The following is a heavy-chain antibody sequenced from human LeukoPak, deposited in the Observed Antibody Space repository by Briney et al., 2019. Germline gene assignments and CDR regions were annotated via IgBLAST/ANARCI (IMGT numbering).Heavy chain of an antibody. V-gene: IGHV3-30-3*01. J-gene: IGHJ4*02. CDR3: AKDDYDFWSGYPDY. D-gene: IGHD3-3*01. CDR1: GFTFSSYA. Sequence: PGRSLRLSCAASGFTFSSYAMHWVRQAPGKGLEWVAVISYDGSNKYYADSVKGRFTISRDNSKNTLYLQMNSLRAEDTAVYYCAKDDYDFWSGYPDYWGQGTLVTVSS. CDR2: ISYDGSNK.